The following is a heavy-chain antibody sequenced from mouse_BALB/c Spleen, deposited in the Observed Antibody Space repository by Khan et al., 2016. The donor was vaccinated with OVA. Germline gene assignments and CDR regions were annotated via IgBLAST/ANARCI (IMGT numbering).Heavy chain of an antibody. CDR2: ILPGSGRT. CDR1: GYTFSSYW. CDR3: ARGNYYCSSSWFGY. J-gene: IGHJ3*01. D-gene: IGHD1-1*01. Sequence: VQLQQSGAELMKPGATVKISCKATGYTFSSYWIEWVKQRPGHGLEWIGEILPGSGRTNYNEKFKGKATFTADTSSNTAYMQLSNLTSDDSAVYYCARGNYYCSSSWFGYWGQGTLVTVSA. V-gene: IGHV1-9*01.